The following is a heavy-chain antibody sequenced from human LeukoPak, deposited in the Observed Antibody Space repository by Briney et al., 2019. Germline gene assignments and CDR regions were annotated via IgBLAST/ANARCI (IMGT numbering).Heavy chain of an antibody. D-gene: IGHD3-10*01. CDR3: AREIDGSSDY. Sequence: TGGSLRLSCAASGFIFGNYGMNWIRQTPGKGLEWISYMTGSGDAIYYADSVKGRFTISRDNDKNSLYLQMNSLRAEDTAVYYCAREIDGSSDYWGQGTLVTVSS. CDR2: MTGSGDAI. J-gene: IGHJ4*02. V-gene: IGHV3-48*01. CDR1: GFIFGNYG.